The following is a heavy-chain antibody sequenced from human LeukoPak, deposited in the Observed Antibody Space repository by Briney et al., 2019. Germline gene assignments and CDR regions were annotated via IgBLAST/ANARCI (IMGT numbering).Heavy chain of an antibody. CDR1: GFSFSSYA. J-gene: IGHJ4*02. Sequence: GGSLRLSCAASGFSFSSYAMSWVRQAPGKGLEWVSAISGSGGSTYYADSVKGRFTISRDNSKNTLYLQMNSLRAEDTALYYSAKVGSVAAAGKYHVDYWGQGTLVTVSS. CDR2: ISGSGGST. D-gene: IGHD6-13*01. CDR3: AKVGSVAAAGKYHVDY. V-gene: IGHV3-23*01.